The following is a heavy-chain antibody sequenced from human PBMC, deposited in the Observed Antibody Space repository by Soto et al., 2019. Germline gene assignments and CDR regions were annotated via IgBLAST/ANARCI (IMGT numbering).Heavy chain of an antibody. CDR1: GYSFTTYY. CDR3: AGENITVARNAFDI. V-gene: IGHV1-46*03. Sequence: QLVQSGPEVRKPGASVKLSSKASGYSFTTYYIHWVRQAPGQGLEWVGVISPSSGSTSYPEKFQGRITLTRDTSTSTVYVELTSLRSEATAVYYCAGENITVARNAFDIWGQGTLVTVSS. D-gene: IGHD6-19*01. CDR2: ISPSSGST. J-gene: IGHJ3*02.